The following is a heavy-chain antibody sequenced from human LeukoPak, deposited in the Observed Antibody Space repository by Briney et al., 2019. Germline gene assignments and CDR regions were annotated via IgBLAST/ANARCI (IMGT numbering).Heavy chain of an antibody. CDR1: GFTFNSYA. D-gene: IGHD3-22*01. CDR2: ISGSGGST. Sequence: GGSLRLSCAASGFTFNSYAMSWVRQAPGKGLEWVSVISGSGGSTYYADSVKGRFTISRDNSKNTLYLQMNSLRAVDTAVYYCAKVGYYDRIREPLDVWGQGTTVTVSS. J-gene: IGHJ6*02. V-gene: IGHV3-23*01. CDR3: AKVGYYDRIREPLDV.